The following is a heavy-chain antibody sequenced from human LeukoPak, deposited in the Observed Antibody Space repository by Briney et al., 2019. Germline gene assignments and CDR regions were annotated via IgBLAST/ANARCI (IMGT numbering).Heavy chain of an antibody. D-gene: IGHD5-18*01. CDR3: ASVRYSYGMGLFDY. Sequence: SETLSLTCAVYGGSFSGYYWSWIRQPPGKGLEWIGSIYYSGSTYYNPSLKSRVTISVDTSKNQFSLKLSSVTAADTAVYYCASVRYSYGMGLFDYWGQGTLVTVSS. V-gene: IGHV4-34*01. CDR1: GGSFSGYY. J-gene: IGHJ4*02. CDR2: IYYSGST.